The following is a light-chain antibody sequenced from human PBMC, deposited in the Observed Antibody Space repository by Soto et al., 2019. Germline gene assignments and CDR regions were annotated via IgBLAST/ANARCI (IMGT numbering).Light chain of an antibody. CDR2: DAS. J-gene: IGKJ1*01. V-gene: IGKV1-5*01. CDR1: QTISSW. CDR3: QQYYAPWT. Sequence: DIQMTQSPSTLSASVGDRVTVTCRASQTISSWLAWHHQKPGEAPKLLIFDASSLESGVPSRFSGSGSGTEFTLTISSLQPDDFGTYYCQQYYAPWTFGQGTKVDIK.